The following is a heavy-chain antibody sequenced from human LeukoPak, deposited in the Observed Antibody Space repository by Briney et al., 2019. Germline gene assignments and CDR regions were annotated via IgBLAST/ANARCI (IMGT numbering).Heavy chain of an antibody. CDR2: ISSPGTTV. V-gene: IGHV3-11*01. Sequence: GGSLRLSCAASGFTFGDYFMNWFRLRPGKGLEWISYISSPGTTVYYSDSVRGRFTLARDNAKNSVFLQMNSLRLEDTALYYCARGEKYPSRFGMDVWGQGTTVTVSS. CDR1: GFTFGDYF. D-gene: IGHD2-2*01. CDR3: ARGEKYPSRFGMDV. J-gene: IGHJ6*02.